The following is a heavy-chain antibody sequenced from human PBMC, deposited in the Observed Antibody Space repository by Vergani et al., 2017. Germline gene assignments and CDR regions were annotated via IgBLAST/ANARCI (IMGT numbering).Heavy chain of an antibody. CDR3: ATPLLRFSYYYYYGMDV. J-gene: IGHJ6*02. CDR2: INPSGGHT. CDR1: GYTFSNYY. Sequence: QVQVVQSGAEVKKSGASVKVSCKTSGYTFSNYYMHWVRQAPGQGLEWMGIINPSGGHTNYAQKFQGRVTMTRDTSTSTVYMELSSLRSEDTAVYYCATPLLRFSYYYYYGMDVWGQGTTVTVSS. V-gene: IGHV1-46*01. D-gene: IGHD5-12*01.